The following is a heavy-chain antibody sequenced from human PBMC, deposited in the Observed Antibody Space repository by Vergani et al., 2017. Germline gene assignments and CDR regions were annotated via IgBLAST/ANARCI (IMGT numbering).Heavy chain of an antibody. V-gene: IGHV1-69*01. CDR3: ATGAPYYDFWSGYSSYCMDV. Sequence: QVQLVQSGAEVKKPGSSVKVSCKASGGTFSSYAISWVRQAPGQGLEWMGGIIPIFGTANYAQKFQGRVTITADESTSTAYMELSSLRSEDTAVYYCATGAPYYDFWSGYSSYCMDVWGQGTTVTVSS. CDR1: GGTFSSYA. D-gene: IGHD3-3*01. CDR2: IIPIFGTA. J-gene: IGHJ6*02.